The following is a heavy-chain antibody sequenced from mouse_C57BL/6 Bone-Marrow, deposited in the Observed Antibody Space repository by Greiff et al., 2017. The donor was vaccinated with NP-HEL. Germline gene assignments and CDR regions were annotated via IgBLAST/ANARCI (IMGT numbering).Heavy chain of an antibody. CDR1: GYAFTNYL. Sequence: QVQLQQSGAELVRPGTSVKVSCKASGYAFTNYLIEWVKQRPGQGLEWIGVINPGGGGTNYNEKFKGKATLTADKSSSTAYMQLSSLTSEDSAVYFCARGLLPRYFDVWGTGTTVTVSS. CDR3: ARGLLPRYFDV. J-gene: IGHJ1*03. D-gene: IGHD2-10*01. V-gene: IGHV1-54*01. CDR2: INPGGGGT.